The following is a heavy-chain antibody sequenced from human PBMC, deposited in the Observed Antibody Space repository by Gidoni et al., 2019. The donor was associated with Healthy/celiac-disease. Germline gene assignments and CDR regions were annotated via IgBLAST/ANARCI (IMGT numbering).Heavy chain of an antibody. V-gene: IGHV1-46*01. J-gene: IGHJ6*02. D-gene: IGHD3-22*01. CDR2: INPSGGST. CDR3: ARDLIRALGSSGYYDGMDV. CDR1: GYTFTSYY. Sequence: AEVKKPGASVKVSCKASGYTFTSYYMHWVRQAPGQGLEWMGIINPSGGSTSYAQKFQGRVTMTRDTATSTVYMERSSLRSEDTAVYYCARDLIRALGSSGYYDGMDVWGQGTTVTVSS.